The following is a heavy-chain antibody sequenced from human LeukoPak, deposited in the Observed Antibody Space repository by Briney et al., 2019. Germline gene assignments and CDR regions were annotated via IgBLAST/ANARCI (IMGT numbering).Heavy chain of an antibody. D-gene: IGHD2-15*01. V-gene: IGHV3-23*01. CDR3: AKSRVAATAALAFDY. CDR1: GFTVSSNY. J-gene: IGHJ4*02. Sequence: GGSLRLSCAASGFTVSSNYMSWVRQAPGKGLEWVSAISGSGGSTYYADSVKGRFTISRDNSKNTLYLQMNSLRAEDTAVYYCAKSRVAATAALAFDYWGQGTLVTVSS. CDR2: ISGSGGST.